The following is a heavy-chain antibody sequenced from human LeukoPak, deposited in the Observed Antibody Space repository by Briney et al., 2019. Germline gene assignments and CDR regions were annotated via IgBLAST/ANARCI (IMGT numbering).Heavy chain of an antibody. CDR1: GYSFTSYL. V-gene: IGHV5-51*01. D-gene: IGHD2-15*01. Sequence: RRESLKIYCKGSGYSFTSYLHGWVRQIPGEHLEWMGINYPGDSDTRYSPYLQGQVTISADKSISTAYQQWSSLKASDTAMYYCARPGYCSGGICYDYWGQGTLVTVSS. J-gene: IGHJ4*02. CDR2: NYPGDSDT. CDR3: ARPGYCSGGICYDY.